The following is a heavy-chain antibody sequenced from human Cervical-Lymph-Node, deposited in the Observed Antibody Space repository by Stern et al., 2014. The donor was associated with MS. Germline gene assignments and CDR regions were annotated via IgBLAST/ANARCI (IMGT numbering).Heavy chain of an antibody. Sequence: EVHLVESGGGVERPGASLRLSCVASGFTFEHYAMNWVRQAPGKGLEWVSGISWNGKGSNYADSVKGRFTISRDNTKNSLYLQMNSLRVEDTAFYYCARSVEMATIDALDIWGPGTMVTVSS. J-gene: IGHJ3*02. V-gene: IGHV3-20*04. CDR2: ISWNGKGS. CDR1: GFTFEHYA. D-gene: IGHD5-24*01. CDR3: ARSVEMATIDALDI.